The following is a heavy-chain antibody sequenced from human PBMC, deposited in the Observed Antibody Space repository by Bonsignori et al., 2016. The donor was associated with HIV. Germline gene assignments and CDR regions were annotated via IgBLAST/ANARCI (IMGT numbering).Heavy chain of an antibody. CDR2: VYQSGTT. CDR3: ARDFKLHWGTPPWYFDL. CDR1: GSSIATDYY. J-gene: IGHJ2*01. D-gene: IGHD3-16*01. V-gene: IGHV4-38-2*02. Sequence: QVQLQESGPGLVEPSETLSLTCTVSGSSIATDYYWAWVRQTPGKGLEWIGSVYQSGTTYINPSLKGRATISVDTSNNKFSLRMTSVTVEDAAVYYCARDFKLHWGTPPWYFDLWGRGT.